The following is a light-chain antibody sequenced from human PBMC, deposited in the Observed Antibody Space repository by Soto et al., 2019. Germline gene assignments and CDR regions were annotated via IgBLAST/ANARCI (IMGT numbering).Light chain of an antibody. Sequence: EIVLTQSPGTLSLSPGERATLSCRASQSFTSRSLAWYQQKPGPAPRLLISGASNRAAGIPDRFSGSGSGTDFTLTSSRLEPEDFAVYYCQQYDSSPRTFGQGTKVDIK. CDR3: QQYDSSPRT. V-gene: IGKV3-20*01. CDR2: GAS. J-gene: IGKJ1*01. CDR1: QSFTSRS.